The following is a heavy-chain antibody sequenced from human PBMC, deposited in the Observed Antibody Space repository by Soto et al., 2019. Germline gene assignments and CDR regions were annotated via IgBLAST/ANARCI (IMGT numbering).Heavy chain of an antibody. Sequence: SVKVSCKASGCTFSSYAISWVRQAPGQGLEWMGGIIPIFGTANYAQKFQGRVTITADKSTSTAYMELSSLRSEDTAVYYCARGRVVVVAATPEKYYYGMDVWGKGTTVTVS. V-gene: IGHV1-69*06. CDR3: ARGRVVVVAATPEKYYYGMDV. J-gene: IGHJ6*04. CDR2: IIPIFGTA. D-gene: IGHD2-15*01. CDR1: GCTFSSYA.